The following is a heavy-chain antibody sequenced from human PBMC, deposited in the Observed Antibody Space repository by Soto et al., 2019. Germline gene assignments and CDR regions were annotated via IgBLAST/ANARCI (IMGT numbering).Heavy chain of an antibody. Sequence: GGSLRLSCAASGFTFSFYDVNWVRQAPGKGLEWVSYISSGGGTVYYADSVKGRFTISRDNAKNSLYLQMNSLRAEDTAVYYCARKASDDLDYWGQGTLVTVSS. V-gene: IGHV3-48*03. D-gene: IGHD1-1*01. CDR3: ARKASDDLDY. J-gene: IGHJ4*02. CDR2: ISSGGGTV. CDR1: GFTFSFYD.